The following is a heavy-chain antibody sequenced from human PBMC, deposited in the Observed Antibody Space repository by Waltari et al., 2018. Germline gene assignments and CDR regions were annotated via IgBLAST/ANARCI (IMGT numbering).Heavy chain of an antibody. CDR1: GFRFSNYW. CDR2: SSDDEKSI. J-gene: IGHJ6*02. D-gene: IGHD3-10*01. Sequence: EEQLLESGGGLVKPGDSLRLSCAGSGFRFSNYWMTWSRQAPGKGLVWVGRSSDDEKSISYADSVKGRFTISRDNAKNTVYLQMKRLRVEDTAVYYCARLAPRTYRSPVPGRHYYYGMDVWGQGTTVTVSS. CDR3: ARLAPRTYRSPVPGRHYYYGMDV. V-gene: IGHV3-74*01.